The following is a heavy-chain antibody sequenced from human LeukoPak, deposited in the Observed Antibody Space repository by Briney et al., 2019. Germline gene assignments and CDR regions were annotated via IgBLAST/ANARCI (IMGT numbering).Heavy chain of an antibody. CDR1: GFTFSSYW. Sequence: PGGSLRLSCAASGFTFSSYWMSWVRQAPGKGLEWVANIKQDGSEKYYVDSVKGRFTICRDNAKNSLYLQMNSLRAEDTAVYYCARDHYYDSSAAQGCGAFDIWGQGTMVTVSS. D-gene: IGHD3-22*01. CDR3: ARDHYYDSSAAQGCGAFDI. V-gene: IGHV3-7*01. CDR2: IKQDGSEK. J-gene: IGHJ3*02.